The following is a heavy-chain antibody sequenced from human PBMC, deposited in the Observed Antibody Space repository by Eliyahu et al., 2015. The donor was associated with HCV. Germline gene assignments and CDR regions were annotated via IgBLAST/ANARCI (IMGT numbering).Heavy chain of an antibody. CDR2: IYGTDSDT. Sequence: EVQLVQSGADVKKPGESLKISCKASGYNFPDFWIGWVRQLPGKGLEWMGVIYGTDSDTRENPSFRGQVTMSVDKSKTTAYLQWSSLRASDTATYFCARRNQRGSGFDYWGQGSQVTVSS. CDR1: GYNFPDFW. D-gene: IGHD6-19*01. CDR3: ARRNQRGSGFDY. V-gene: IGHV5-51*01. J-gene: IGHJ4*02.